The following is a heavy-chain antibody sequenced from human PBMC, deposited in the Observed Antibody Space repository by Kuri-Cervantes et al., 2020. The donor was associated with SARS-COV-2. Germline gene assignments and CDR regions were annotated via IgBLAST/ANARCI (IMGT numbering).Heavy chain of an antibody. J-gene: IGHJ4*02. V-gene: IGHV3-7*03. CDR1: GFTFNAYW. CDR3: AKVSNILELLDPFDY. Sequence: GESLKISCETSGFTFNAYWMTWVRQAPGRGLEGVANIKQDGSEKWYVDSVKGRFTISRDNSKNTLYLQMNSLRAEDTAVYYCAKVSNILELLDPFDYWGQGTLVTVSS. CDR2: IKQDGSEK. D-gene: IGHD1-7*01.